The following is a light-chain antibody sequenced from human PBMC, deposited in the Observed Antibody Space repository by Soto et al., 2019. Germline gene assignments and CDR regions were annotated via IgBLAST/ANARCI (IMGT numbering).Light chain of an antibody. CDR2: CAS. Sequence: DIVMTQSPDSLAVSLGERASINCKSSQTILHSSNNKNYLALYQQKPGQPPKLLIYCASTRESGVPARFSGSGSGTDFTLTISSLQAEDVAVYYCQQYYSTRTFGQGTKVDIK. CDR3: QQYYSTRT. J-gene: IGKJ1*01. CDR1: QTILHSSNNKNY. V-gene: IGKV4-1*01.